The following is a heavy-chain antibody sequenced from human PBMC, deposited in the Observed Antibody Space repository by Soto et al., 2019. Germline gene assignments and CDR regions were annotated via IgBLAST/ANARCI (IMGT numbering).Heavy chain of an antibody. V-gene: IGHV7-4-1*01. CDR3: AREINWNYVELDHNWFDP. CDR2: INTNTGNP. D-gene: IGHD1-7*01. Sequence: QVQLVQSGSELKKPGASVKVSCKASGYTFTSYAMNWVRQAPGQGLEWMGWINTNTGNPTYAQGFTGRFVFSLDTSVSTVYLQICSLKAEDTAVYYCAREINWNYVELDHNWFDPWGQGTLVTVSS. CDR1: GYTFTSYA. J-gene: IGHJ5*02.